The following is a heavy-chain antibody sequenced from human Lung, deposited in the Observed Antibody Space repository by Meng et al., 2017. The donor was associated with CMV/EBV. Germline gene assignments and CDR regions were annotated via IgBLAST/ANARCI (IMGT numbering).Heavy chain of an antibody. CDR2: IPHRGSS. D-gene: IGHD3-10*01. J-gene: IGHJ1*01. CDR1: GDSITNHNW. Sequence: QVQLVESGNALVKPAETLSHTCAVPGDSITNHNWWAWVRQPPGKGLEWIGEIPHRGSSAYNPSLKSRVSMSIDKSKNQFSLKLTSVTAADTAVYHCLRRSGGSVWGQGTLVTVSS. CDR3: LRRSGGSV. V-gene: IGHV4-4*02.